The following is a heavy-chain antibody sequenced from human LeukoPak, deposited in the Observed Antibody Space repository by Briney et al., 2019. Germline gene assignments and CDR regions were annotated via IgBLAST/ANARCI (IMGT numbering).Heavy chain of an antibody. CDR1: GYSFTTYW. D-gene: IGHD1-7*01. CDR2: IYPGDSDT. Sequence: GESLNLSCKGSGYSFTTYWIGWVRQMPGKGLEWMGIIYPGDSDTRYSPSFQGQVTISADKSISTAYLQWSSLKASDTAMYYCARRNYGNAAGWFDPWGQGTLVTVSS. CDR3: ARRNYGNAAGWFDP. J-gene: IGHJ5*02. V-gene: IGHV5-51*01.